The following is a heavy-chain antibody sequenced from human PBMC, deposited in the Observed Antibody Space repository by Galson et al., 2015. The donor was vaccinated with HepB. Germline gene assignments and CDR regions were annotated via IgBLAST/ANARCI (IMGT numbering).Heavy chain of an antibody. CDR2: IWYDGSNK. V-gene: IGHV3-33*06. D-gene: IGHD1-26*01. J-gene: IGHJ4*02. CDR1: GFTFSSYG. Sequence: SLRLSCAASGFTFSSYGMHWVRQAPGKGLEWVAVIWYDGSNKYYADSVKGRFTISRDNSKNTLYLQMNSLRAEDTAVYYCAKDGDEGATGGIDYWGQGTLVTVSS. CDR3: AKDGDEGATGGIDY.